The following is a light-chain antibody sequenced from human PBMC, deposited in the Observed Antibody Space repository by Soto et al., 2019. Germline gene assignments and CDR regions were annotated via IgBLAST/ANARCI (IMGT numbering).Light chain of an antibody. J-gene: IGLJ2*01. CDR1: SRDVGSYNL. CDR2: DVN. V-gene: IGLV2-8*01. Sequence: QSALTQPASVSGSPGQSITISCTGSSRDVGSYNLVSWYQLHPRKAPKLIIYDVNKRPSGVPDRFSGSKSGNTASLTVSGLQAEDEADYFCNSYGGTNNYVVFGGGTKLTV. CDR3: NSYGGTNNYVV.